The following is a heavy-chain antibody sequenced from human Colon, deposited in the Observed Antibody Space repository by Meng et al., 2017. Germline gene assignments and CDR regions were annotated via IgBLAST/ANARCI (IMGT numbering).Heavy chain of an antibody. CDR2: IYYTGNT. D-gene: IGHD5-18*01. V-gene: IGHV4-31*03. J-gene: IGHJ4*02. CDR3: AGGYRYDY. Sequence: QLQLKESCPRLVQPSLTLSLTCTVSGGSISSGGYYWTWIRQLPGKGLEWIGYIYYTGNTYYNPSLKSRLSLSIDRSQNQFSLKLSSVTAADTAMYYCAGGYRYDYWGQGTLVTVSS. CDR1: GGSISSGGYY.